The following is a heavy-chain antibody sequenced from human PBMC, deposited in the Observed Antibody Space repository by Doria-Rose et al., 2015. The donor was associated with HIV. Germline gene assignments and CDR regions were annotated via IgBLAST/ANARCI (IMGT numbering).Heavy chain of an antibody. J-gene: IGHJ6*03. Sequence: VQLQESGPGLVKPAETLSLTCTVSGGSISGYYWNWIRQPPGKGLEWIGYIYSSGSTHYIPSPKSRVTISIAPPKTQSPLKRSSVTAADTAVYYCARFRPSRGIYYSLDVWGKGTTVTVSS. CDR3: ARFRPSRGIYYSLDV. CDR1: GGSISGYY. CDR2: IYSSGST. D-gene: IGHD3-10*01. V-gene: IGHV4-4*09.